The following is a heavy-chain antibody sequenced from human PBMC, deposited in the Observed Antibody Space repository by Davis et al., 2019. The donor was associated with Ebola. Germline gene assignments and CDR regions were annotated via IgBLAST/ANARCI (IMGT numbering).Heavy chain of an antibody. J-gene: IGHJ6*02. CDR2: IYYSGST. D-gene: IGHD3-3*01. CDR3: ARGYDFWSGEYYYYYYGMDV. V-gene: IGHV4-39*07. Sequence: SETLSLTCTVSGGSISSSSYYWGWIRQPPGKGLEWIGSIYYSGSTYYNPSLKSRVTISVDKSKNQFSLKLSSVTAADTAGYYCARGYDFWSGEYYYYYYGMDVWGQGTTVTVSS. CDR1: GGSISSSSYY.